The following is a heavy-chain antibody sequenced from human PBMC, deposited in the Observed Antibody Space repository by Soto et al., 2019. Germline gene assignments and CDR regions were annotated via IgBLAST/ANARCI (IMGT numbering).Heavy chain of an antibody. J-gene: IGHJ4*02. CDR2: IVVGSGNT. CDR3: NGVVKSSSWYYFDY. CDR1: GFTFTSSA. V-gene: IGHV1-58*01. Sequence: SVKVSCKASGFTFTSSAVQWVRQARGQRLEWIGWIVVGSGNTNYAQKFQERVTITRDMSTSTAYMELSSLRSEDTAVYYCNGVVKSSSWYYFDYWGQGTLVTVSS. D-gene: IGHD6-13*01.